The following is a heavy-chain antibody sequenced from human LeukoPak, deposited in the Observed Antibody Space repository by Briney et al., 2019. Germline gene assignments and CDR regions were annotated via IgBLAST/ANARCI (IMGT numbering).Heavy chain of an antibody. CDR1: GYTFTGYY. Sequence: ASVKVSCKASGYTFTGYYMHWVRQAPGQGLEWMGWINPNSGGTNYAQKFQGRVTMTRDTSISTAYMELSRLRSDDTAVYYCARRCSSTGCYRRLDAFDIWGQGTMVTVSS. V-gene: IGHV1-2*02. CDR3: ARRCSSTGCYRRLDAFDI. J-gene: IGHJ3*02. D-gene: IGHD2-2*02. CDR2: INPNSGGT.